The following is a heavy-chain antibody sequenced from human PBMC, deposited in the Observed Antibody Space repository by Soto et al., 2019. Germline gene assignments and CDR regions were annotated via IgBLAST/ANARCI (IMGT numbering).Heavy chain of an antibody. Sequence: SXTLSLTCTVSGGSISSGDYYWSWIRQPPGRGLEWIGYIYYSGSTNYNPSLKSRVTISVDTSKNQFSLKLSSVTAADTAVYYCARRYGDYFDFWGQGTLVTVSS. CDR1: GGSISSGDYY. J-gene: IGHJ4*02. V-gene: IGHV4-61*08. D-gene: IGHD4-17*01. CDR3: ARRYGDYFDF. CDR2: IYYSGST.